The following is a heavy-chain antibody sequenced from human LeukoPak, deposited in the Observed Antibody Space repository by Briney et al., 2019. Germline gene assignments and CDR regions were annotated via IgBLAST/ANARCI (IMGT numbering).Heavy chain of an antibody. Sequence: PGGSLRLSCAASGFTFSSYAMHWVRQAPGKGLEWVAVISYDGSNKYYADSVKGRFTISRDNSKNTLYLQMNSLRAEDTAVYYCARDKAGTNYFDYWGQGTLVTVSS. CDR2: ISYDGSNK. CDR3: ARDKAGTNYFDY. CDR1: GFTFSSYA. D-gene: IGHD6-13*01. J-gene: IGHJ4*02. V-gene: IGHV3-30-3*01.